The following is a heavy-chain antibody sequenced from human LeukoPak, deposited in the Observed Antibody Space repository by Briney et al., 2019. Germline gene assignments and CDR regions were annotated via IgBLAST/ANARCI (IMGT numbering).Heavy chain of an antibody. CDR2: INHSGST. J-gene: IGHJ4*02. V-gene: IGHV4-34*01. CDR3: ASRIVGATKREPYYFDY. CDR1: GGSFSVYY. D-gene: IGHD1-26*01. Sequence: PSETLSLTCAVYGGSFSVYYWSWIRQPPGKGLEWIGEINHSGSTNYNPSLKSRVTISVDTSKNQFSLKLSSVTAADTAVYYCASRIVGATKREPYYFDYWGQGTLVTVSS.